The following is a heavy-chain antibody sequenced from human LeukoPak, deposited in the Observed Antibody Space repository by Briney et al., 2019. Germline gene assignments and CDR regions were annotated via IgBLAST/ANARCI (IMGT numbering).Heavy chain of an antibody. J-gene: IGHJ6*03. CDR3: AKVRITMVRGVLYMDV. CDR2: FSCRGADT. D-gene: IGHD3-10*01. CDR1: SFTFSDYG. V-gene: IGHV3-23*01. Sequence: GVSLRLSCEASSFTFSDYGTSWVRQPPGKALEWVAGFSCRGADTYYADSVQVRFTIPRDHSKITLYLQMNSLRAEDTAVYYCAKVRITMVRGVLYMDVWGKGTTVTVSS.